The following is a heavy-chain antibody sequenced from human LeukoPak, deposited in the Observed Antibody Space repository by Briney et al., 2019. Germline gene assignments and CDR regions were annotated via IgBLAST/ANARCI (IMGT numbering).Heavy chain of an antibody. CDR2: IWYDGSNK. D-gene: IGHD2/OR15-2a*01. CDR3: ARGDSTSTPRQYFQH. V-gene: IGHV3-33*01. CDR1: GFTFGSYG. J-gene: IGHJ1*01. Sequence: GGSLRLSCAASGFTFGSYGMHWVRQAPGKGLEWVAVIWYDGSNKYYADSVKGRFTISRDNSKNTLYLQMNSLRAEDTAVYYCARGDSTSTPRQYFQHWGQGTLVTVSS.